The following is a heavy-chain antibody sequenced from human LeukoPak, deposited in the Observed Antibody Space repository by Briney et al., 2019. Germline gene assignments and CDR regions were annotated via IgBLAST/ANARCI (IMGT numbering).Heavy chain of an antibody. D-gene: IGHD3-16*02. CDR1: GFTFSSYA. CDR3: AREEHDYVWGSYRYYYYYGIDV. CDR2: ISGSGGST. V-gene: IGHV3-23*01. Sequence: GGSLRLSCAASGFTFSSYAMSWVRQAPGKGLEWVSAISGSGGSTYYADSVKGRFTISRDNSKNTLYLQMDSLRAEDTALYYCAREEHDYVWGSYRYYYYYGIDVWGQGTTVTVSS. J-gene: IGHJ6*02.